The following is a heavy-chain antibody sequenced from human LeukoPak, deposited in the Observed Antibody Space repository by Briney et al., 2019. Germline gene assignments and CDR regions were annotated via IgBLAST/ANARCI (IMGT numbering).Heavy chain of an antibody. CDR1: GGSISSGGYY. J-gene: IGHJ3*02. CDR3: ARDWVVNNYYDSSGYYYPVGPQRMKARAFDI. Sequence: SQTLSLTCTVSGGSISSGGYYWSWIRQHPGKGLEWIGYIYYSGSTYYNPSLKSRVTISVDTSKNQFSLKLSSVTAADTAVYYCARDWVVNNYYDSSGYYYPVGPQRMKARAFDIWGQGTMVTVSS. CDR2: IYYSGST. V-gene: IGHV4-31*03. D-gene: IGHD3-22*01.